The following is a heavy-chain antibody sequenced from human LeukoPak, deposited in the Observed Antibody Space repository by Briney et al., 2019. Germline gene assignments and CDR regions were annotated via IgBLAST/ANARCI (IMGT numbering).Heavy chain of an antibody. CDR2: IYSGGST. V-gene: IGHV3-66*01. D-gene: IGHD3-22*01. J-gene: IGHJ4*02. CDR1: GFTVSSNY. CDR3: SYYYDSSGYFL. Sequence: PGGSLRLSCAASGFTVSSNYMSWVRQAPGKGLEWVSVIYSGGSTYYADSVEGKFTISRDNSKNTLYLQMNSLRAEDTAVYYCSYYYDSSGYFLWGQGTLVTVS.